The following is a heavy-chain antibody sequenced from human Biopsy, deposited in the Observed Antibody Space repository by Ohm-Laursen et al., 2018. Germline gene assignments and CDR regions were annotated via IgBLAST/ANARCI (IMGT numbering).Heavy chain of an antibody. Sequence: ASVKASCKASGYTFTSYEINWVRQATGQGLEWMGWMNPNSGNTGYAQKFQGRVTMTRNTSISTAYMEVSSLRSEDTAVYYCAGGRNPVWFGEDLDYWGQGTPVTVSS. CDR3: AGGRNPVWFGEDLDY. V-gene: IGHV1-8*01. CDR1: GYTFTSYE. CDR2: MNPNSGNT. D-gene: IGHD3-10*01. J-gene: IGHJ4*02.